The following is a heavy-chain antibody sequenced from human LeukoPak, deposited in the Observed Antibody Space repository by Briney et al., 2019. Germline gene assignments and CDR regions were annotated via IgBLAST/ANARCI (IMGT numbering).Heavy chain of an antibody. Sequence: PSETLSLTCSVSGYSISSGFYWDWIRQPPGKGLEWIGEINHSGSTNYNPSLKSRVTISVDTSKNQLSLKLSSVTAADTAVYYCARNGHYCLDYWGQGTLVTVSS. J-gene: IGHJ4*02. CDR2: INHSGST. V-gene: IGHV4-38-2*02. CDR1: GYSISSGFY. CDR3: ARNGHYCLDY. D-gene: IGHD3-10*01.